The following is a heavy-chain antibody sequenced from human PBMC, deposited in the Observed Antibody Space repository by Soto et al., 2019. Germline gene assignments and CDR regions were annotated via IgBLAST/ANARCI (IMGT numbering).Heavy chain of an antibody. CDR3: ARSQPYYYGSVSFDY. J-gene: IGHJ4*02. CDR1: GFTFSSYA. V-gene: IGHV3-30-3*01. CDR2: ISYDGSNK. D-gene: IGHD3-10*01. Sequence: PGGSLRLSCAASGFTFSSYAMHWVRQAPGKGLEWVAVISYDGSNKYYADSVKGRFTISRDNSKNTLYLQMNSLRAEDTAVYYCARSQPYYYGSVSFDYWGQGTLVTVSS.